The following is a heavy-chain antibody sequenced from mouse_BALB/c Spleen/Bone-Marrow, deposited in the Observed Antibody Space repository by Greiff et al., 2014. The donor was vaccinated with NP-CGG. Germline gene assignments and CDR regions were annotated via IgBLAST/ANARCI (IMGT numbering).Heavy chain of an antibody. J-gene: IGHJ2*01. Sequence: QVQLQQSGAELVKPGASVKISCKASGYTFSSYWIEWIKQRPGHGLEWIGVISPGSVTTNYNERFKGKATFTADTSSNTAYMQLSSQTSEDSAVYYCARDHFDHWGPGTTLTVSS. CDR3: ARDHFDH. V-gene: IGHV1-9*01. CDR2: ISPGSVTT. CDR1: GYTFSSYW.